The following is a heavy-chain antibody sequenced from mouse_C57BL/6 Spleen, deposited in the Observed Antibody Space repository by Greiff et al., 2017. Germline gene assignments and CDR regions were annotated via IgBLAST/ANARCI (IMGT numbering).Heavy chain of an antibody. CDR1: GYTFTDYN. V-gene: IGHV1-18*01. CDR2: INPNNGGT. Sequence: VQLQQSGPELVKPGASVKIPCKASGYTFTDYNMDWVKQSHGKSLEWIGDINPNNGGTIYNQKFKGKATLTVDKSSSTAYMELRSLTSEDTAVYYCARSCYDSYYFDYWGQGTTLTVSS. D-gene: IGHD2-12*01. J-gene: IGHJ2*01. CDR3: ARSCYDSYYFDY.